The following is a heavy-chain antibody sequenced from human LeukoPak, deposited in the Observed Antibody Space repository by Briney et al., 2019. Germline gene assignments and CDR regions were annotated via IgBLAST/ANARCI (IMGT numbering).Heavy chain of an antibody. CDR3: ARDYHSRAVMTAIKYAFDI. CDR1: GFTFSSYS. Sequence: GGSLRLSCAASGFTFSSYSMNWVRQAPGKGLEWVSSISSSSSYIYYADSVKGRFTISRDNAKNSLYLQMNSLRAEDTAVYYCARDYHSRAVMTAIKYAFDIWGQGTMVTVSS. D-gene: IGHD2-21*02. CDR2: ISSSSSYI. J-gene: IGHJ3*02. V-gene: IGHV3-21*01.